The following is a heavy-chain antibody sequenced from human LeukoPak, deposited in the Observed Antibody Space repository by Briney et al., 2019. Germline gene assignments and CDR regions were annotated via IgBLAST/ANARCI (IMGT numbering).Heavy chain of an antibody. CDR3: AKDEYQLLWGFDY. Sequence: GGSLRLSCAASGFTFSSYGMHWVHQAPGKGLEWVAVISYDGSNKYYADSVKGRFTISRDNSKNTLYLQMNSLRAEDTAVYYCAKDEYQLLWGFDYWGQGTLVTVSS. J-gene: IGHJ4*02. D-gene: IGHD2-2*01. CDR2: ISYDGSNK. V-gene: IGHV3-30*18. CDR1: GFTFSSYG.